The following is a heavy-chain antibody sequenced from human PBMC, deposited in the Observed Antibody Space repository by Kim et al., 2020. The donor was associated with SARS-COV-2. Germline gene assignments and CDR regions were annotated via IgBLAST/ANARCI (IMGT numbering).Heavy chain of an antibody. CDR3: ARGAMVQGATSYYDYYGM. J-gene: IGHJ6*01. D-gene: IGHD3-10*01. CDR1: GFTVSSYY. CDR2: IYTAGDT. V-gene: IGHV3-13*01. Sequence: GGSLRLSCAASGFTVSSYYMHWVRQATGKGLEWVSAIYTAGDTYYPGSVKGRFTISRENAKNSLYLQMNSLRAGDTAVYYCARGAMVQGATSYYDYYGM.